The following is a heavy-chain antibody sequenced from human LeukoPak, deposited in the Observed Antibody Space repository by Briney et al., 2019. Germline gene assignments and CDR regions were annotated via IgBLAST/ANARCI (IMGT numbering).Heavy chain of an antibody. D-gene: IGHD2-2*01. CDR2: INPNSGGT. CDR3: AREVVPAATYMDV. J-gene: IGHJ6*03. Sequence: ASVKVSCKASGYTFTGYYMHWVRQAPGQGLEWMGWINPNSGGTNHAQKFQGRVTMTRDTSISTAYMELSRLRSDDTAVYYCAREVVPAATYMDVWGKGTTVTISS. V-gene: IGHV1-2*02. CDR1: GYTFTGYY.